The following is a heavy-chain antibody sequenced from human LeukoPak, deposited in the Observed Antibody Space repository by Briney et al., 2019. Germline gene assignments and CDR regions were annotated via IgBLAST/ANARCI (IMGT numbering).Heavy chain of an antibody. J-gene: IGHJ6*02. CDR2: IIPIFGTA. V-gene: IGHV1-69*13. CDR3: ARDFSAGTTYYYYGMDV. Sequence: SVKVSCKASGGTFSSYAVSWVRQAPGQGLEWMGGIIPIFGTANYAQKFQGRVTITADESTSTAYMELSSLRSEDTAVYYCARDFSAGTTYYYYGMDVWGQGTTVTVSS. CDR1: GGTFSSYA. D-gene: IGHD1-7*01.